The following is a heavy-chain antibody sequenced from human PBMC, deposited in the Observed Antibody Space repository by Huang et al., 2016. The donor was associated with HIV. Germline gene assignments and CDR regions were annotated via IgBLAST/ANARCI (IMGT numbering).Heavy chain of an antibody. Sequence: VQLVQSGAEVKKPGESLKISCKGSGYSFSSYWIAWVRQMPGKGLEWMGGICPDDSDTTYSPAFEGQVTISADKSIGTAYLQWSSLKASDTAMYYCARRFSSSSGYFDYWGQGSLVTVSS. CDR3: ARRFSSSSGYFDY. V-gene: IGHV5-51*01. J-gene: IGHJ4*02. CDR1: GYSFSSYW. CDR2: ICPDDSDT. D-gene: IGHD6-6*01.